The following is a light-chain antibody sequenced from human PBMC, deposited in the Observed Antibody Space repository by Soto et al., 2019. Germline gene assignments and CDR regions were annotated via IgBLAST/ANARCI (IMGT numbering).Light chain of an antibody. CDR2: TAS. CDR3: QQDKSLPLT. J-gene: IGKJ4*01. Sequence: DIQMTQSPSSVSASVADRVSITCQASQGISSWFAWYQQKPGRAHKLLIYTASSLKSGVPSRFRSTGSETDVTHTISSLQPEYVGTYYYQQDKSLPLTFGGGTNDEIK. V-gene: IGKV1-12*01. CDR1: QGISSW.